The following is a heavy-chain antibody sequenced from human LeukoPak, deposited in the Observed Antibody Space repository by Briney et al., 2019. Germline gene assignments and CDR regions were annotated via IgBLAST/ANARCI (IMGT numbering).Heavy chain of an antibody. V-gene: IGHV1-69*04. J-gene: IGHJ4*02. D-gene: IGHD3-22*01. CDR2: IIPILGIA. CDR1: GGSSSSYA. Sequence: SVKVSCKASGGSSSSYAISWVRQAPGQGLEWMGRIIPILGIANYAQKFQGRVTITADKSTSTAYMELSSLRSEDTTVYYCARVSSYDSSGYSDYWGQGTLVTVSS. CDR3: ARVSSYDSSGYSDY.